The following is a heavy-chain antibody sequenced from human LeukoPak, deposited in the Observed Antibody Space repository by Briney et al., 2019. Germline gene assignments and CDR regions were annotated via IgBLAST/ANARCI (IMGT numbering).Heavy chain of an antibody. CDR1: GFTFSSYA. Sequence: GGSLRLSCAASGFTFSSYAIHWVRQAPGKGLEWVAVISFDGTDAFYADSVKGRFTISRDNSKNTLYLQMNSLRAEDTAVYYCAKDMAMVRGVADLDYWGQGTLVTVSS. CDR2: ISFDGTDA. J-gene: IGHJ4*02. D-gene: IGHD3-10*01. V-gene: IGHV3-30*04. CDR3: AKDMAMVRGVADLDY.